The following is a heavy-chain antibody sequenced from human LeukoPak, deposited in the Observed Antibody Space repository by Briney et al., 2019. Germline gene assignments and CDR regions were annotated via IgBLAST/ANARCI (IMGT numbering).Heavy chain of an antibody. CDR1: GGSFSGYY. Sequence: TLSLTCAVYGGSFSGYYWSWIRQPPGKGLEWIGEINHSGSTNYNPSLKSRVTISVDTSKNQFSLKLSSVTAADTAVYYCARVGGFDNSSYGSYYYIDVWGKGTMVTVSS. V-gene: IGHV4-34*01. J-gene: IGHJ6*03. CDR3: ARVGGFDNSSYGSYYYIDV. D-gene: IGHD1-20*01. CDR2: INHSGST.